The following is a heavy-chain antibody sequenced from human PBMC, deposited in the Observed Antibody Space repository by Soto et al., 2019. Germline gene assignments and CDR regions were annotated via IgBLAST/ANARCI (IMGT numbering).Heavy chain of an antibody. J-gene: IGHJ6*02. V-gene: IGHV1-18*01. CDR2: ISAYNGNT. D-gene: IGHD3-3*01. CDR1: GYTVTSYG. Sequence: ASVKVSCKASGYTVTSYGISWVRQAPGQGLEWMGWISAYNGNTNYAQKLQGRVTMTTDTSTSTDYMELRSRRYDDTAVYYCAREAYYDFWSGYGWITVAGTDYYYYGMDVWGQGTTVTVSS. CDR3: AREAYYDFWSGYGWITVAGTDYYYYGMDV.